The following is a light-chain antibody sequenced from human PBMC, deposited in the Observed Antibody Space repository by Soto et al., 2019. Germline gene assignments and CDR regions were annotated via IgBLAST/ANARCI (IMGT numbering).Light chain of an antibody. CDR1: QSVSADC. J-gene: IGKJ4*01. CDR3: HQYGSSPT. CDR2: IAS. Sequence: EIVLTQSPGFLSLSPGESATLSCRASQSVSADCLAWYQQKPGQAPSLLIYIASTRATGIPDRFSGSGSGTDFTLTISRLEPDDFAVYYCHQYGSSPTFGGGTKVEIK. V-gene: IGKV3-20*01.